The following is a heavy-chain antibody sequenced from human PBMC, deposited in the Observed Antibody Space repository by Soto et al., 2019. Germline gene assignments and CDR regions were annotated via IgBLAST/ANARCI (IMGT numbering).Heavy chain of an antibody. V-gene: IGHV3-72*01. CDR3: ARGGYCSSTSCYTDYYGMDV. CDR2: TRNKANSYTT. CDR1: GFTFSDHY. Sequence: GPLRLSCAASGFTFSDHYMDWVRQAPGKGLEWVGRTRNKANSYTTEYAASVKGRFTISRDDSKNSLYLQMNSLKTEDTAVYYCARGGYCSSTSCYTDYYGMDVWGQGTTVTVSS. J-gene: IGHJ6*02. D-gene: IGHD2-2*02.